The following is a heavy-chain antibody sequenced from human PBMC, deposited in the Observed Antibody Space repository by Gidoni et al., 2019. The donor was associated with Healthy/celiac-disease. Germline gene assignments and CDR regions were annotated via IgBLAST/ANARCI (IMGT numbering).Heavy chain of an antibody. J-gene: IGHJ4*02. CDR2: IYYSGST. CDR3: ARDNDHDSIDY. D-gene: IGHD3-22*01. Sequence: QVQLQESGPGLVKPSETLSLTCTVSGGSISSYYWSWIRQPPGKGLEWIGYIYYSGSTNYNPSLKSRVTISVDTSKNQFSLKLSSVTAADTAVYYCARDNDHDSIDYWGQGTLVTVSS. CDR1: GGSISSYY. V-gene: IGHV4-59*01.